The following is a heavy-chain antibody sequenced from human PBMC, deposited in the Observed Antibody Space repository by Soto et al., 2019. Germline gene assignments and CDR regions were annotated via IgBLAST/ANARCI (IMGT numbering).Heavy chain of an antibody. D-gene: IGHD6-19*01. V-gene: IGHV3-23*01. CDR2: MSGDGRT. CDR1: GFTFSDSV. CDR3: AKDAQDSSGWYGSYRYYYGMDV. Sequence: PGGSLRLSCVGSGFTFSDSVMAWVRQAPGKGLEWLSVMSGDGRTRYALSVTGRFTISRDNSKNTLYLQMRSLRAEDAAAYYCAKDAQDSSGWYGSYRYYYGMDVWAKGPRSPSP. J-gene: IGHJ6*02.